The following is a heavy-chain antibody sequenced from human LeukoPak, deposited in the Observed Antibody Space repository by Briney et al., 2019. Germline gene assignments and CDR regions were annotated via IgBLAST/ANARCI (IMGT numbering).Heavy chain of an antibody. CDR2: IHGSLDVI. Sequence: GWSLRLSCAASGFTFSRHSLNWVRQAPGKGLQWVSYIHGSLDVIYDADSVKGRFIVSRHNPKNSLTLHMNDLNADDTAVYYCARDGSNGQLDYWGQGTLVTVSS. J-gene: IGHJ4*02. V-gene: IGHV3-21*05. CDR3: ARDGSNGQLDY. D-gene: IGHD1-1*01. CDR1: GFTFSRHS.